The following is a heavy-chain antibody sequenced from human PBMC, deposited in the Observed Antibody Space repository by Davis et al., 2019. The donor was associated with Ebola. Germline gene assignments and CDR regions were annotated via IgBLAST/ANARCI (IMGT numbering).Heavy chain of an antibody. J-gene: IGHJ4*02. V-gene: IGHV3-48*04. CDR3: ASVTSGYVGY. CDR2: ISSSSSTI. D-gene: IGHD5-12*01. CDR1: GFTFSSYS. Sequence: GESLKISCAASGFTFSSYSMNWVRQAPGKGLEWVSYISSSSSTIYYADSVKGRFTISRDNAKNSLYLQMNSLRAEDTAVYYCASVTSGYVGYWGQGTLVTVSS.